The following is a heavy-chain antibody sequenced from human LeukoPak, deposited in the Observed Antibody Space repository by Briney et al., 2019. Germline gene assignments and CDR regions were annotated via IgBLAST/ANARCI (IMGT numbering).Heavy chain of an antibody. J-gene: IGHJ4*01. CDR2: INPSGGTT. D-gene: IGHD3-10*01. V-gene: IGHV1-46*01. CDR1: GYIFTTYF. CDR3: ARVRGHGDMIDY. Sequence: ASVTVSCKASGYIFTTYFMHWVRQAPGQGLEWMGFINPSGGTTGYSQKFQGRVTMTRDTSTSKVYMALSSLRSEDTAVYYCARVRGHGDMIDYWGEGTLVTVSS.